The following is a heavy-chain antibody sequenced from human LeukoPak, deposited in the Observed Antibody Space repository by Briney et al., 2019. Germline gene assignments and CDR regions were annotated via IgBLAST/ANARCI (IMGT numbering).Heavy chain of an antibody. CDR1: GFSFSSYW. CDR2: INTDGSTT. D-gene: IGHD3-22*01. J-gene: IGHJ4*02. CDR3: ARSDRKYYYDRSGYFSSDY. V-gene: IGHV3-74*01. Sequence: GGSLRLSCAASGFSFSSYWMHWVRRAPGKGLVWVSRINTDGSTTNFADSVRGRFTISRDNAKNTLYRQMNSLRAEDTAVYYCARSDRKYYYDRSGYFSSDYWGQGTLVTVSS.